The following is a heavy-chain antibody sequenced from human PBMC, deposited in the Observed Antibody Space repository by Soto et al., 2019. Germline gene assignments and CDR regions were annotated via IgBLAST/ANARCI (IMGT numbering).Heavy chain of an antibody. CDR1: QFRFSDYW. Sequence: GGSLRLSCAASQFRFSDYWMSWVRQAPGKGLEWVANINQNGRDRYYVDSVKGRFTISRDNARNSLYLQMNSLGAEDTAVYYCATGIPHRPTSYGSGTYYNVTYWGQGTLVTVSS. D-gene: IGHD3-10*01. V-gene: IGHV3-7*03. CDR2: INQNGRDR. J-gene: IGHJ4*02. CDR3: ATGIPHRPTSYGSGTYYNVTY.